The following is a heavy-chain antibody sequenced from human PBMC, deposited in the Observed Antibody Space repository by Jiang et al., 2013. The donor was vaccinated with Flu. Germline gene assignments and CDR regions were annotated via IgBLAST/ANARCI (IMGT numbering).Heavy chain of an antibody. D-gene: IGHD3-10*01. Sequence: LLKPSETLSLTCSVSGVSLSRYYWTWIRQSPGKGLEWIGYALYSGTTNYHPSLKSRVTISLDTSKTQFSLNLRSVTAADTAVYYCARLVEGSAGDLFDHWGQGILVTVSS. CDR3: ARLVEGSAGDLFDH. CDR1: GVSLSRYY. V-gene: IGHV4-59*12. J-gene: IGHJ4*02. CDR2: ALYSGTT.